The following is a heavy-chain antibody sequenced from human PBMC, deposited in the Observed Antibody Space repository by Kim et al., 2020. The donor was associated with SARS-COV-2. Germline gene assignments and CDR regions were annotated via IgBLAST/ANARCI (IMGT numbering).Heavy chain of an antibody. Sequence: GGSLRLSCAASGFTFNTYEMNWVRQAPGKGLEWVSYISSSGNTIYYADSVKGRFTISRDNAKNSLYLQMNSLRAEDTAVYSCARLARLAMTGGIWGQGTLVTVSS. CDR2: ISSSGNTI. CDR3: ARLARLAMTGGI. V-gene: IGHV3-48*03. CDR1: GFTFNTYE. J-gene: IGHJ4*02.